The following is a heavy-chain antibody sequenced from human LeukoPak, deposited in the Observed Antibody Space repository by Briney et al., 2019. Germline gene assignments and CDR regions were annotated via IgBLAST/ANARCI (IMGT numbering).Heavy chain of an antibody. Sequence: GGSLRLSCEASGFTFSSYAMHWVRQAPGKGLEWVAVISYDGSNKYYADSVKGRFTISRDNSKNTLYLQMNSLRAEDTAVYYCATSRLRWQLDYWGQGTLVTVSS. V-gene: IGHV3-30*01. CDR3: ATSRLRWQLDY. CDR1: GFTFSSYA. D-gene: IGHD2-15*01. CDR2: ISYDGSNK. J-gene: IGHJ4*02.